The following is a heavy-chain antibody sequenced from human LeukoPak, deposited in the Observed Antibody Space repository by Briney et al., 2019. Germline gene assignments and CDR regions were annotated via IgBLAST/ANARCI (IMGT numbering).Heavy chain of an antibody. Sequence: PSETLSLTCAVYGGSFSGYYWSWIRQPPGKGLEWIGEINHSGSTNYNPSLKSRVTISVDTSKNQFSLKLSSVTAADTAVYYCARMRLSGYCSSTSCSYYYYYGMDVWGQGTTVTVSS. CDR1: GGSFSGYY. CDR2: INHSGST. CDR3: ARMRLSGYCSSTSCSYYYYYGMDV. J-gene: IGHJ6*02. D-gene: IGHD2-2*03. V-gene: IGHV4-34*01.